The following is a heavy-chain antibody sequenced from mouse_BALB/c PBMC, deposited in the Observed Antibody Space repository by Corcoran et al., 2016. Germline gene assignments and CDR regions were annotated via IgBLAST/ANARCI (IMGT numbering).Heavy chain of an antibody. Sequence: QIPLVQSGPELKTPGETVKISCKASGYTFTNYGMNWVKQAPGKGLKWMGWINPYTGEPTYADDFKGRFAFSLETSASTAYLQINNLKNEDMATYFCARGYDVTWFAYGGQGTLVTVSA. V-gene: IGHV9-1*02. CDR3: ARGYDVTWFAY. CDR2: INPYTGEP. J-gene: IGHJ3*01. D-gene: IGHD2-14*01. CDR1: GYTFTNYG.